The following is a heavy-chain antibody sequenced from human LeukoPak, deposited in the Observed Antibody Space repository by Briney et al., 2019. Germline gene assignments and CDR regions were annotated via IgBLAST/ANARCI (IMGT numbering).Heavy chain of an antibody. CDR1: GYTFTSYA. CDR3: ARDRGYYCMDV. Sequence: ASVKVSCKASGYTFTSYAIHWVRQAPGQRLEWMGWINAGNGNTKYSQGFQGRVTITRDTSASTAYMELSSLRSEDMAVYYCARDRGYYCMDVWGKGTTVTVSS. CDR2: INAGNGNT. V-gene: IGHV1-3*03. J-gene: IGHJ6*03.